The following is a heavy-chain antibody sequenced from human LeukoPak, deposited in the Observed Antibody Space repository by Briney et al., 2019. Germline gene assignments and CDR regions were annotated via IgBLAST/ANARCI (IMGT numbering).Heavy chain of an antibody. J-gene: IGHJ4*02. CDR3: ARETASKYYYDTGGYSDY. D-gene: IGHD3-22*01. CDR1: GISVSSNH. CDR2: ISTDDET. V-gene: IGHV3-66*01. Sequence: GGSLRLSCVAAGISVSSNHITWVRQAPGKGLEWISLISTDDETHYADPVKGRFTVSRDTSKNTVYLQMNSLRAEDTAVYYCARETASKYYYDTGGYSDYWGQGTLVTVSS.